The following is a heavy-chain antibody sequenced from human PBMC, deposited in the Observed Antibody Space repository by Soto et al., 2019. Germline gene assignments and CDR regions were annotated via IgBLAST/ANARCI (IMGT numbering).Heavy chain of an antibody. Sequence: QVQLVESGGGLVKPGGSLRLSCAASGFTFSDYYMIWIRQAPGKGLECVSYISSSGSPIYYADSVKGRFTISRDNAKNSLYLQMTSRRAEDTAVYYCARDRSGYDRYYYGMDVWGQGTTVTVSS. CDR1: GFTFSDYY. CDR2: ISSSGSPI. CDR3: ARDRSGYDRYYYGMDV. D-gene: IGHD5-12*01. V-gene: IGHV3-11*01. J-gene: IGHJ6*02.